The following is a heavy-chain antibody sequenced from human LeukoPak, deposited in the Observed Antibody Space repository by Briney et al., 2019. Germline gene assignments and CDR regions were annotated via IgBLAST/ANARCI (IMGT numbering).Heavy chain of an antibody. CDR3: TTAFRGHGSQDY. V-gene: IGHV3-15*01. Sequence: PGGSLRLSCAASGFSFSNAYMSWVRQAPGKGLEWVGRIKSRSDGGAIGYAAPVKGRFTISRDDSKNTLYVEMNSLKTEDSAVYFCTTAFRGHGSQDYWGQGTLVTVSS. D-gene: IGHD3-10*01. CDR1: GFSFSNAY. CDR2: IKSRSDGGAI. J-gene: IGHJ4*02.